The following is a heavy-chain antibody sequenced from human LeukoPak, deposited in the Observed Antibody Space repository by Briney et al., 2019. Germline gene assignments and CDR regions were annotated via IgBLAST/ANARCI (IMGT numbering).Heavy chain of an antibody. Sequence: SGGSLRLSCAASRFTFSNYEMKWVRQAPGKGLEWVSYISSSGSTKYYADSVRGRFTISSDAARSSLYLLMNSLRAEDTALYYCVRGQSLRLEYFFDYWGQGILVTVSS. V-gene: IGHV3-48*03. CDR3: VRGQSLRLEYFFDY. D-gene: IGHD3-16*02. CDR2: ISSSGSTK. CDR1: RFTFSNYE. J-gene: IGHJ4*02.